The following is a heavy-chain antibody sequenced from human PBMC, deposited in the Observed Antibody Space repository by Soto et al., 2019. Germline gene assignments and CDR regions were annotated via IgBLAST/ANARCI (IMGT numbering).Heavy chain of an antibody. D-gene: IGHD1-1*01. Sequence: QVQLVESGGGVVQPGRSLRLSCAASGFTFSSYGMHWVRQAPGKGLEWVAVISYDGSNKYYADSVKGRFTISRDNSKNTLYLQMNSLRAEDTAVYYCAKDRGGTGGFDPWGQGTWSPSPQ. J-gene: IGHJ5*02. CDR2: ISYDGSNK. CDR1: GFTFSSYG. V-gene: IGHV3-30*18. CDR3: AKDRGGTGGFDP.